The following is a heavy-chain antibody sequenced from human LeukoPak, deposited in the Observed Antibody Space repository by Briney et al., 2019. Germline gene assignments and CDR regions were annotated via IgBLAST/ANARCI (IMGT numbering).Heavy chain of an antibody. CDR1: GFTFRTYW. Sequence: GGSLRLSCAASGFTFRTYWMYWVRQTPGQGLVRVSRINSDGSTTNYADSVKGRFTVSRDNAQNTLYLQMSSLRAEDTAVYYCARAGNYYFEYWGQGALVTVSS. J-gene: IGHJ4*02. CDR2: INSDGSTT. CDR3: ARAGNYYFEY. V-gene: IGHV3-74*01. D-gene: IGHD3-10*01.